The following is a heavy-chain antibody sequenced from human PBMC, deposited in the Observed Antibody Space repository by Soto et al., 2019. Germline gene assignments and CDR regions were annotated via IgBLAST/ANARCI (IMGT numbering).Heavy chain of an antibody. V-gene: IGHV1-18*01. CDR1: GYTFTKYG. D-gene: IGHD4-17*01. CDR3: ARDGTVTYMPGDY. CDR2: ISGYDGNT. J-gene: IGHJ4*02. Sequence: QVQLVQSGADVKKPGASVRVSCRASGYTFTKYGISWVRQAPGQGLQWMGWISGYDGNTDYAQNLQGRVTMTTDTSTSTAYMELRSLRFDDTAVYYCARDGTVTYMPGDYWGQGTLVTVSS.